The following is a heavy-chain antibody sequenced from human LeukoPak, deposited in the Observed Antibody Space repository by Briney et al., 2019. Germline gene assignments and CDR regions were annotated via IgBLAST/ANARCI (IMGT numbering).Heavy chain of an antibody. CDR2: FDPEDGET. V-gene: IGHV1-24*01. D-gene: IGHD6-13*01. CDR1: GYTLTVLS. Sequence: ASVKVSCKVSGYTLTVLSMYLVRLAPGKGIEWMGGFDPEDGETIYAQKFQGRVTMTEDTSTDTAYMELSSLRSEDTAVYYCATVNFRSWYLFDYWGQGTLVTVSS. J-gene: IGHJ4*02. CDR3: ATVNFRSWYLFDY.